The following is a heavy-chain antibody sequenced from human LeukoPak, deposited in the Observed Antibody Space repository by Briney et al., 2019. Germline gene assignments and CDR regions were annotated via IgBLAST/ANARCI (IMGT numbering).Heavy chain of an antibody. J-gene: IGHJ4*02. D-gene: IGHD1-26*01. V-gene: IGHV4-34*01. CDR2: INHSGST. CDR3: ARDSGSMGQN. Sequence: PSETLSLTCAVYGGSFSGYYWSWIRQPPGKGLEWVGEINHSGSTNYNPSLKRRVTISVDTSKNHFSLKLSSVTAADTAVYYCARDSGSMGQNWGQGTLVTVSS. CDR1: GGSFSGYY.